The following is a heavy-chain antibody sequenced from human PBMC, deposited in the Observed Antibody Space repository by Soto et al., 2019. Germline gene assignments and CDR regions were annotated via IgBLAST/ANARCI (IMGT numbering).Heavy chain of an antibody. Sequence: SETLSLTCTVSGGSISSSSYYWGWIRQPPGKGLEWIGSIYYSGSTYYNPSLKSRVTISVDTSKNQFSLKLSSVTAADTAVYYCARLYSGYDSPYSSGWSRFGLSEHYYYYGMDVWGQGTTVTVSS. J-gene: IGHJ6*02. CDR2: IYYSGST. D-gene: IGHD5-12*01. CDR3: ARLYSGYDSPYSSGWSRFGLSEHYYYYGMDV. CDR1: GGSISSSSYY. V-gene: IGHV4-39*01.